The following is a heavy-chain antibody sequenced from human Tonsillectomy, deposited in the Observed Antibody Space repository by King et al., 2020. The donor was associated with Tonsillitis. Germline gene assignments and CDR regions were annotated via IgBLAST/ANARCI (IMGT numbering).Heavy chain of an antibody. CDR2: VSYDGNSK. V-gene: IGHV3-30*03. J-gene: IGHJ3*02. CDR3: VVTHRASDDGFDI. CDR1: GFIFSNYG. Sequence: VQLVESGGGVVQPGRSLRLSCVASGFIFSNYGIQWVRQAPGKGLEWLAVVSYDGNSKYYADSAEGRFIISRDNSKNTLYLQLNSLRTDDTAIYYCVVTHRASDDGFDIWGQGTMVTVSS. D-gene: IGHD6-6*01.